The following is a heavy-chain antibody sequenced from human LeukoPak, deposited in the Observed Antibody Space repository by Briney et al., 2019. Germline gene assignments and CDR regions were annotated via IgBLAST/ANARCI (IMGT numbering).Heavy chain of an antibody. CDR2: IRFDGSNT. CDR3: AKDRVGPKYYMDV. J-gene: IGHJ6*03. D-gene: IGHD1-26*01. V-gene: IGHV3-30*02. CDR1: GFTFSSSG. Sequence: GGSLRLSCAASGFTFSSSGMHWVRQAPGKGLEWVAFIRFDGSNTYYADSVKGRFTISRDNSKNTLFLQMNSLRAEDSAVYCCAKDRVGPKYYMDVWGTGTTVTISS.